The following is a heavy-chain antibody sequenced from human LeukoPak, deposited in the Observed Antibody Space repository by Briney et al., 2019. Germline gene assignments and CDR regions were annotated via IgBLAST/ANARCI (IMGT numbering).Heavy chain of an antibody. CDR2: ISSSSSYI. J-gene: IGHJ4*02. Sequence: PGGSLRLSCAASGFTFSSYSMNWVRQAPGKGLEWVSSISSSSSYIYYADSVKGRFTISRDNAKNSLYLQMNSLRAEDTAVYYCAREDPVAGALADYWGQGTLVTVSS. CDR3: AREDPVAGALADY. D-gene: IGHD6-19*01. CDR1: GFTFSSYS. V-gene: IGHV3-21*01.